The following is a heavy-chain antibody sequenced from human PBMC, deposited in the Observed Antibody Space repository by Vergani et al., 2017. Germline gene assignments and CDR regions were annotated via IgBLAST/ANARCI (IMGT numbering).Heavy chain of an antibody. D-gene: IGHD6-19*01. Sequence: EVQLVESGGGLVQPGRSLRLSCAASGFTFDDYAMHWVRQAPGKGLEWVSGISWNSGSIGYADSVKGRFTISRDNAKNSLYRQMNSLRAEDTALYYCAKDLTRVPIAVAGNRVFYYYYGMDVWGQGTTVTVSS. CDR3: AKDLTRVPIAVAGNRVFYYYYGMDV. J-gene: IGHJ6*02. CDR1: GFTFDDYA. CDR2: ISWNSGSI. V-gene: IGHV3-9*01.